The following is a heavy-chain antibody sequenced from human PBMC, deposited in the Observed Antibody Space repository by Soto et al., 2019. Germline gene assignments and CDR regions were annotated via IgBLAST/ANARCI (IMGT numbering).Heavy chain of an antibody. D-gene: IGHD5-12*01. CDR2: IYYSGST. J-gene: IGHJ4*02. V-gene: IGHV4-39*01. CDR1: GGSISSSSYY. Sequence: PSETLSLTCTVSGGSISSSSYYWGWIRQPPGKGLEWIGSIYYSGSTYYNPSLKSRVTISVDTSKNQFSLKLSSVTAADTAVHYCARLPSMATIKIDYWGQGTLVTVSS. CDR3: ARLPSMATIKIDY.